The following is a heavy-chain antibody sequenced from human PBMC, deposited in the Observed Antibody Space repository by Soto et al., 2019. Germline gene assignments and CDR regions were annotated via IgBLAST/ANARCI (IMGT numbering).Heavy chain of an antibody. CDR1: GGTFSSYA. J-gene: IGHJ5*02. CDR3: ARDQGGIGVA. Sequence: SVKVSCKASGGTFSSYAIRWVRQAPGQGLEWMGGIIPIFGTANYAQKFQGTVPITADASTSTAYMELSSLSSEDTAVYYCARDQGGIGVAWGQGTLLTVSS. CDR2: IIPIFGTA. V-gene: IGHV1-69*13. D-gene: IGHD3-16*02.